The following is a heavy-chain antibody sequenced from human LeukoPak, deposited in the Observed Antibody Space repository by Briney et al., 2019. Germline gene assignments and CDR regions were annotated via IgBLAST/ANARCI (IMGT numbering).Heavy chain of an antibody. J-gene: IGHJ5*02. CDR3: ARVVYKNWFDP. CDR1: GGSISSYY. D-gene: IGHD5-24*01. Sequence: PETLSLTCTVSGGSISSYYWSWIRQPPGKGLEWIGYIYYSGSTNYNPSLKSRVTISVDTSKNQFSLKLSSVTAADTAVYYCARVVYKNWFDPWGQGTLVTVSS. V-gene: IGHV4-59*01. CDR2: IYYSGST.